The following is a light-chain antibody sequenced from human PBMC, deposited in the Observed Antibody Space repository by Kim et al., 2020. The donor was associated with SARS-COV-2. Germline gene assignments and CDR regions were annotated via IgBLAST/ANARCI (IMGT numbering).Light chain of an antibody. CDR1: ESLLHGNGLTY. Sequence: PASNSCRSQESLLHGNGLTYLDWYLQKPGQSPHLLIHLGSNRASGVPDRFSGSGSGTDFTLQISRVEADDVGIYYCIQTLETPLTFGGGTKVDIK. J-gene: IGKJ4*01. CDR2: LGS. CDR3: IQTLETPLT. V-gene: IGKV2-28*01.